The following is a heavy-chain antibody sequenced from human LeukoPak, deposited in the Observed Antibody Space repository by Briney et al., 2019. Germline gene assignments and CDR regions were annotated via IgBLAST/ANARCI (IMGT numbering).Heavy chain of an antibody. CDR1: GFYLSTSGVG. Sequence: SGPTLVKSTQTLTLTCTFSGFYLSTSGVGVGWIRQPPGKALEWLALIYWNADKRYSPSLKSRLTITKDTSKNQVVLTMTNMDPVDTATYYCAHPYSYGYNNWFDPWGQGTLVTVSS. CDR3: AHPYSYGYNNWFDP. V-gene: IGHV2-5*01. D-gene: IGHD5-18*01. CDR2: IYWNADK. J-gene: IGHJ5*02.